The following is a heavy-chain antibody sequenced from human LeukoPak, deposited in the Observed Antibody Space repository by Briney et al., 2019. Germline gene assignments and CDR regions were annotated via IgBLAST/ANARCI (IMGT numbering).Heavy chain of an antibody. D-gene: IGHD5-18*01. CDR1: GFTFSSYG. CDR3: AKDFRQLWSYFDY. Sequence: GGSLRLSCAASGFTFSSYGMHWVRQAPGKGLEWVAVTSYDGSNKYYADSVKGRFTISRDNSKNTLYLQMNSLRAEDTAVYYCAKDFRQLWSYFDYWGQGTLVTVSS. J-gene: IGHJ4*02. V-gene: IGHV3-30*18. CDR2: TSYDGSNK.